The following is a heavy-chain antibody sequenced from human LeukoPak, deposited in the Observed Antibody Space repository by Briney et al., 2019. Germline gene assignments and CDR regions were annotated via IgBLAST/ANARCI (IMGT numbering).Heavy chain of an antibody. J-gene: IGHJ4*02. V-gene: IGHV3-23*01. D-gene: IGHD6-13*01. Sequence: AGGSLRLSCIASGFAFNSYEMNWVRQAPGKGLEWVSAISGSGGSTYYADSVKGRFTISRDNSKNTLYLQMNSLRAEDTAVYYCAKVGSSSQASPLYWGQGTLVTVSS. CDR1: GFAFNSYE. CDR2: ISGSGGST. CDR3: AKVGSSSQASPLY.